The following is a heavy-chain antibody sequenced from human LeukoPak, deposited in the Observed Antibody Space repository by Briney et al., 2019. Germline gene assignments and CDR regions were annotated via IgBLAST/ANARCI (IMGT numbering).Heavy chain of an antibody. CDR2: IYTSGST. J-gene: IGHJ4*02. CDR1: GGSFSSYY. Sequence: PSETLSLTCAVYGGSFSSYYWSWIRQPAGKGLEWIGRIYTSGSTNYNPSLKSRVTMSVDTSKNQFSLRLSSVTAADTAVYYCARQADVPSSIGYFDFWGQGAPVTVSS. CDR3: ARQADVPSSIGYFDF. D-gene: IGHD2/OR15-2a*01. V-gene: IGHV4-59*10.